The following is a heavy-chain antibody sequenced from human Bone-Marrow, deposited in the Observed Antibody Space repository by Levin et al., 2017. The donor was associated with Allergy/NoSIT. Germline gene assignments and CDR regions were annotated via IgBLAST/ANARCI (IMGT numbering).Heavy chain of an antibody. V-gene: IGHV4-59*02. CDR2: IYYAGNT. J-gene: IGHJ1*01. Sequence: SQTLSLTCTVSGGSVNFYYWSWIRQSPEKGLEWIGSIYYAGNTNYNPSLKSLESRVTMSVDTSKNQFSLKVNSVTAADTAVYYCARVRTAVAGSYFQHWGQGILVTVSS. CDR1: GGSVNFYY. D-gene: IGHD6-19*01. CDR3: ARVRTAVAGSYFQH.